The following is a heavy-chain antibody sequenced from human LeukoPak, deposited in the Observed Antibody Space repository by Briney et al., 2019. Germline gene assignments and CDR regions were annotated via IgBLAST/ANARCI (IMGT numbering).Heavy chain of an antibody. CDR1: GFTFKDYW. Sequence: PGGSLRLSCAASGFTFKDYWMHWVRQAPGKGLVWVSRIKSDGSSTSYADSVKGRFTISRDNAKNTLYLQMNSLRAEDTAVYYCARTGTIQLDYWGQGTLVTVSS. V-gene: IGHV3-74*01. CDR2: IKSDGSST. J-gene: IGHJ4*02. D-gene: IGHD1-1*01. CDR3: ARTGTIQLDY.